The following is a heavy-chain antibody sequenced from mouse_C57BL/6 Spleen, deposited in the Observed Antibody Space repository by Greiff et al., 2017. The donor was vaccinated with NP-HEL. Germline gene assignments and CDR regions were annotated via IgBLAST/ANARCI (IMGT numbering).Heavy chain of an antibody. J-gene: IGHJ1*03. CDR1: GYTFTSYW. CDR3: ARPGYYGSSYGYFDV. D-gene: IGHD1-1*01. Sequence: QVQLQQPGAELVRPGTSVKLSCKASGYTFTSYWMHWVKQRPGQGLEWIGVIDPSDSYTNYNQKFKGKATLTVDTSSSTAYMQLSSLTSEDSAVYYCARPGYYGSSYGYFDVWGTGTTVTVSS. CDR2: IDPSDSYT. V-gene: IGHV1-59*01.